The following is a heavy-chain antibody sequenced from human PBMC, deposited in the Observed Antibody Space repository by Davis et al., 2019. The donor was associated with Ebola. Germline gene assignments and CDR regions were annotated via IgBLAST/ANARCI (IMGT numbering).Heavy chain of an antibody. V-gene: IGHV3-23*01. CDR1: GFTFSNHA. CDR3: ARIEAYGSGNYFEY. D-gene: IGHD3-10*01. CDR2: INSGGNSA. J-gene: IGHJ4*02. Sequence: PGGSLRLSCAASGFTFSNHAMNWVRQAPGRGREWVSAINSGGNSAYYADSVRGRFTISRDTSTVYLQMNSLRAEDTAVYYCARIEAYGSGNYFEYWGQGTLVTISS.